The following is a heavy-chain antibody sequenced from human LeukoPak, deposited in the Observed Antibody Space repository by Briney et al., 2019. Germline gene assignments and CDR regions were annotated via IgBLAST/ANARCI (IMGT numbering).Heavy chain of an antibody. CDR2: IWYDGSNK. CDR3: ARDSPIVVVPAAIQSGYRGYDLGWFDP. D-gene: IGHD2-2*01. J-gene: IGHJ5*02. Sequence: GRSLRLSCAASGFTFSSYGMHWVRQAPGKGLEWVAVIWYDGSNKYYADSVKGRFTISRDNSKNTLYLQMNSLRAEDTAVYYCARDSPIVVVPAAIQSGYRGYDLGWFDPWGQGTLVTVSS. V-gene: IGHV3-33*01. CDR1: GFTFSSYG.